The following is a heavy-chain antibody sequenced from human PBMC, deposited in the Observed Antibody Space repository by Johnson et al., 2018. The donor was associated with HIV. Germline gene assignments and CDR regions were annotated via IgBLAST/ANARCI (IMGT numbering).Heavy chain of an antibody. CDR1: GFTFDDYG. J-gene: IGHJ3*02. CDR3: AKDLRSGNRREAFDI. V-gene: IGHV3-20*04. Sequence: VQLVESGGGVVRPGGSLRLSCAASGFTFDDYGMSWVRQAPGKGLEWVSGINWHGGSTGYADSVKGRFTISRDNAKNSLYLQMNSLRAEDTAIYYCAKDLRSGNRREAFDIWGQGTMVTVSS. D-gene: IGHD1-14*01. CDR2: INWHGGST.